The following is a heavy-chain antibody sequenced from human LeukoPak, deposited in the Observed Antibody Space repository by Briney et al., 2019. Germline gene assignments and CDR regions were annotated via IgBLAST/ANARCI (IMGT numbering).Heavy chain of an antibody. CDR2: ISSSSSYV. J-gene: IGHJ6*03. V-gene: IGHV3-21*01. D-gene: IGHD7-27*01. CDR1: GFTFSSYE. CDR3: ARDSGDRYMDV. Sequence: GGSLSLSCAASGFTFSSYEMNWVRPAPGQGLEWVSSISSSSSYVYYADSVKGRFTISRDNAKNSLYLQMNSLRAEDTAVYYCARDSGDRYMDVWGKGTTVTISS.